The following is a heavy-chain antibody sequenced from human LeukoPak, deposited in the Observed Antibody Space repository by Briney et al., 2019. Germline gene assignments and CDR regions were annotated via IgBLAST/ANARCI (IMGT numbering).Heavy chain of an antibody. J-gene: IGHJ5*02. D-gene: IGHD6-19*01. Sequence: SETLSLTCTVSGGSISSYYWSWIRQPPGKGLEWTGYIYYSGSTNYNPSLKSRVTISVDTSKNQFSLKLSSVTAADTAVYYCARGQGGIAVAGPYNWFDPWGQGTLVTVSS. CDR1: GGSISSYY. V-gene: IGHV4-59*01. CDR2: IYYSGST. CDR3: ARGQGGIAVAGPYNWFDP.